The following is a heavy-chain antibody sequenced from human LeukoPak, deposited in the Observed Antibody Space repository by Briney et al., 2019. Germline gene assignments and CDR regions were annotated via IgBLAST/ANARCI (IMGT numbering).Heavy chain of an antibody. V-gene: IGHV3-48*02. CDR3: ARVGRGVFGVDV. D-gene: IGHD3-10*01. CDR1: GFTFSIHG. J-gene: IGHJ6*02. CDR2: IISSGGHV. Sequence: GGSLRLSCAASGFTFSIHGMNWVRQAPGKGLEWVSYIISSGGHVYYTDSVQGRFTISRDNARNSLFLQMNSLRDEDTAVYYCARVGRGVFGVDVWGQGSTVTVSS.